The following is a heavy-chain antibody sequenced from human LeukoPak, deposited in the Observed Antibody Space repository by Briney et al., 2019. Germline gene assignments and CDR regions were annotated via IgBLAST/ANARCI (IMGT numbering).Heavy chain of an antibody. CDR1: GGSTRRNY. V-gene: IGHV4-59*08. D-gene: IGHD6-19*01. CDR2: IYYSGST. Sequence: PESPSLTRTVSGGSTRRNYWNWIREPPRKGLEWIGNIYYSGSTKYNPSLESRVIISVDTSKNQFSLKLSSVTAADTAVYYCARRKNSGWSTDAFDIWGQGTLVTVSS. J-gene: IGHJ3*02. CDR3: ARRKNSGWSTDAFDI.